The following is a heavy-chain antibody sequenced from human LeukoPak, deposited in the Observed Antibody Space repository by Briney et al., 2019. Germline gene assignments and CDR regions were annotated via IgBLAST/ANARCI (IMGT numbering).Heavy chain of an antibody. CDR1: GGSISSNSHH. CDR3: ARQSFAPFQVGPETPIES. V-gene: IGHV4-39*01. Sequence: PSETLSLTCTFSGGSISSNSHHWGWIRQSPGKGLEWIGSIHYSGSTYYKPSLKSRVTISVGTSKNQFSLNLSSVTAADTAVYYCARQSFAPFQVGPETPIESWGQGTLVTVSS. D-gene: IGHD1-26*01. J-gene: IGHJ4*02. CDR2: IHYSGST.